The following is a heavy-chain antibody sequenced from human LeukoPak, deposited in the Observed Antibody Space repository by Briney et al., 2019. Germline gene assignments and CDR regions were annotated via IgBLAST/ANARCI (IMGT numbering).Heavy chain of an antibody. D-gene: IGHD4-17*01. CDR1: GFTFSSYG. V-gene: IGHV3-23*01. Sequence: GGSLRLSCAASGFTFSSYGMIWVRQAPGKGLEWVSGISGSGGSTYLADSVKGRFTISRDNSKNTLYLQMNSLRAEDTAVYYCARAGNGDYVTYYYYYYMDVWGKGTTVTVSS. CDR2: ISGSGGST. J-gene: IGHJ6*03. CDR3: ARAGNGDYVTYYYYYYMDV.